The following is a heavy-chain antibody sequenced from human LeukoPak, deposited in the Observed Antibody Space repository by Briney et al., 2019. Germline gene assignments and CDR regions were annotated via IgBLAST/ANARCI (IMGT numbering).Heavy chain of an antibody. Sequence: SVKVSCKASGDTFSSYAISWLRQAPGQGLEWMGGIIPILGTTNYAQKFQGRVTITADESTSTLYMELRSLRSEDTAIYYCAGDDYYDSSAYRENPFDVWGQGTVVTVSS. V-gene: IGHV1-69*13. J-gene: IGHJ3*01. CDR3: AGDDYYDSSAYRENPFDV. CDR1: GDTFSSYA. CDR2: IIPILGTT. D-gene: IGHD3-22*01.